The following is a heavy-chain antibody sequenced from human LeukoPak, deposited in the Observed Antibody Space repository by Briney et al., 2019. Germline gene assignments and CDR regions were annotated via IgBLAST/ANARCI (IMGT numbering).Heavy chain of an antibody. V-gene: IGHV3-23*01. Sequence: GGALRLSCAASGFTFSSYAMSWVRQAPGKGLEGVSAISGSGASTYYADSAKVRFTISRDNSKSTLYLQMNSLRADDTAVHYCAKDRDYYGSGMPPAYWGQGTLVTVSS. D-gene: IGHD3-10*01. CDR1: GFTFSSYA. CDR3: AKDRDYYGSGMPPAY. CDR2: ISGSGAST. J-gene: IGHJ4*02.